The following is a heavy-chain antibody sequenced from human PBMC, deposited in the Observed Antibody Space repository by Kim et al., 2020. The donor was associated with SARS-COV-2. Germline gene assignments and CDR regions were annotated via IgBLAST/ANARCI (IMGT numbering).Heavy chain of an antibody. CDR3: VRRLAAKALRYFDL. V-gene: IGHV4-39*01. D-gene: IGHD6-25*01. J-gene: IGHJ2*01. CDR1: GGSISSTTYY. CDR2: IYYRGRGST. Sequence: SETLSLTCTVSGGSISSTTYYWGWIRQPPGKGLEWIGNIYYRGRGSTYYNPSLKSRVTISVDSSKNQFSLKLGSVTAADTSVYYCVRRLAAKALRYFDLWGRGTLVTVSS.